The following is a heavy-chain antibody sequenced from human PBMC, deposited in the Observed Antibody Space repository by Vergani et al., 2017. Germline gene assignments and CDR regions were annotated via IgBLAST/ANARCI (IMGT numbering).Heavy chain of an antibody. D-gene: IGHD5-12*01. CDR1: GFTFNHYA. V-gene: IGHV3-23*01. CDR3: AKANPRNSGYDYLYFYHAMDV. CDR2: ISGSGGST. J-gene: IGHJ6*02. Sequence: EVQLLESGGDLVQPGGSLRLSCAASGFTFNHYAMNWVRQAPGKRLEWVSGISGSGGSTYYAGSVKGRFTSSRESSKNTLYLQMNSLSAGDTAVYYCAKANPRNSGYDYLYFYHAMDVWGQGTTVTVSS.